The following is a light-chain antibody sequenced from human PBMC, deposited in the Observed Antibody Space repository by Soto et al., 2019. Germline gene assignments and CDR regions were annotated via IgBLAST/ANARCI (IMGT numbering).Light chain of an antibody. CDR2: KAS. CDR3: QQYNSYSRT. Sequence: DIQMTQSPSTLSASVGDRVTITCRANQSISTWLAWYQQEPGKAPKLLIYKASHLDSGVPSRFSGSGSGAEFTLTISSLQPDDFATYYCQQYNSYSRTFSQGTKVEIK. CDR1: QSISTW. V-gene: IGKV1-5*03. J-gene: IGKJ1*01.